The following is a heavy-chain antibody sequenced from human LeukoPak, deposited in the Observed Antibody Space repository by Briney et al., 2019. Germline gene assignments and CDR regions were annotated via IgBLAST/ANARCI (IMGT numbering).Heavy chain of an antibody. V-gene: IGHV4-39*01. J-gene: IGHJ6*02. D-gene: IGHD2-15*01. CDR3: ARRYLGYCSGDSCPLNYYGMDV. CDR2: IYYSGST. Sequence: SETLSLTCTVAGGSISSSNYYWGWIRQPPGKGLEWIGIIYYSGSTYYNPSLKSRVTISVDTSKNQFSLKLSSVTAAETAVYFCARRYLGYCSGDSCPLNYYGMDVWGQGTTVTVSS. CDR1: GGSISSSNYY.